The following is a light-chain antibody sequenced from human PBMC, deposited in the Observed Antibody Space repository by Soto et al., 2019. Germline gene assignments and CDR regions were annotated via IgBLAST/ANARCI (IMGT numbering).Light chain of an antibody. CDR3: QQSYTT. CDR2: AAS. CDR1: QSISGY. J-gene: IGKJ4*01. V-gene: IGKV1-39*01. Sequence: DIQMTQSPSSLSASVGDRVTITCRASQSISGYLNWYQQKPGKAPKLLIYAASSLQSGVPSRFSGSGSGTDFTLTISSLQPEDFATYYCQQSYTTFGGGTKVDIK.